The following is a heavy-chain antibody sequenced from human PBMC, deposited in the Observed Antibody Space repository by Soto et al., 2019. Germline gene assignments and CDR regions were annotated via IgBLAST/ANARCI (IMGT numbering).Heavy chain of an antibody. CDR1: GGTFSSYA. CDR2: IIPIFGTA. J-gene: IGHJ5*02. CDR3: ATMATFGSLNWFDP. Sequence: RASVKVSCKASGGTFSSYAISWVRQAPGQGLEWMGGIIPIFGTANYAQRFQGRVTITADESTSTAYMELSSLRSDDTAIYYCATMATFGSLNWFDPWGQGTLVTVSS. D-gene: IGHD3-10*01. V-gene: IGHV1-69*13.